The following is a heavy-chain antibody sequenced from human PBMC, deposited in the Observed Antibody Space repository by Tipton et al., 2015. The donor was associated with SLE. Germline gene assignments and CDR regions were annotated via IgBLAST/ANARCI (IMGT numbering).Heavy chain of an antibody. Sequence: GLVKPSETLSLTCAVYGGSFSDYYWTWVRQPPGKGLEWLGEIHRSGNTNYNPSLKSRLTMSIDTSKSQFSLRLSSVTAADTAVYFCACIPTWADFDSWGQGTLVTVSS. CDR2: IHRSGNT. D-gene: IGHD2-21*01. V-gene: IGHV4-34*01. CDR3: ACIPTWADFDS. CDR1: GGSFSDYY. J-gene: IGHJ4*02.